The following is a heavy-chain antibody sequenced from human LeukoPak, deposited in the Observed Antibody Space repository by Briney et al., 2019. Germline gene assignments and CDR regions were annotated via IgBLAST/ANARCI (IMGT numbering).Heavy chain of an antibody. J-gene: IGHJ4*02. CDR3: AGFLEGTENVN. CDR2: ISYDGSNK. D-gene: IGHD2-8*02. V-gene: IGHV3-30-3*01. Sequence: GGSLRLSCAASGFTFSSYAMHWVRQAPGKGLEWVAVISYDGSNKYYADSVKGRFTISRDNAKNSLYLQMNSLRAEDTAVYYCAGFLEGTENVNWGQGTLVTVSS. CDR1: GFTFSSYA.